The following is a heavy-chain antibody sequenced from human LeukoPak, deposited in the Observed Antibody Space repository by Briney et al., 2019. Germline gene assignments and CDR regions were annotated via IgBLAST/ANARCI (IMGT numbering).Heavy chain of an antibody. CDR2: ISGSGGST. CDR3: ANLRPIYLYFDP. CDR1: GFTFSSYA. J-gene: IGHJ5*02. Sequence: PGGSLRLSCAASGFTFSSYAMSWVRQAPGKGLEWVSAISGSGGSTYYADSVKGRFTISRDNPKNTLYLQMNSLRAEDTAVYYCANLRPIYLYFDPWGQGTLVTVSS. D-gene: IGHD2-2*02. V-gene: IGHV3-23*01.